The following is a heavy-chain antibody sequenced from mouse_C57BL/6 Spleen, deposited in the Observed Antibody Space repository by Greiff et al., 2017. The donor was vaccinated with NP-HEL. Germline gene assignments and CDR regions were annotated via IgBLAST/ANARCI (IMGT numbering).Heavy chain of an antibody. V-gene: IGHV10-1*01. Sequence: EVHLVESGGGLVQPKGSLKLSCAASGFSFNTYAMNWVRQAPGKGLEWVARIRSKSNNYATYYADSVKDRFTISRDDSESMLYLQMNNLKTEDTAMYYCVRDGGYFDVWGTGTTVTVSS. CDR3: VRDGGYFDV. J-gene: IGHJ1*03. CDR2: IRSKSNNYAT. CDR1: GFSFNTYA.